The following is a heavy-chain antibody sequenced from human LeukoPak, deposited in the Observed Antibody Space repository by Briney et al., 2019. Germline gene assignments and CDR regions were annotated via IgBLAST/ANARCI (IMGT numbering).Heavy chain of an antibody. J-gene: IGHJ4*02. V-gene: IGHV3-21*01. CDR3: ARDLMGIAYRGAFYY. CDR1: GFTFSSYS. CDR2: ISSSSSYI. D-gene: IGHD6-13*01. Sequence: GGSLRLSCAGSGFTFSSYSMNWVRQAPGKGLEWVSSISSSSSYIYYADSVKGRFTISRDNAKKSLYLQMNSLRAEDTAVYYCARDLMGIAYRGAFYYWGQGTLVTVSS.